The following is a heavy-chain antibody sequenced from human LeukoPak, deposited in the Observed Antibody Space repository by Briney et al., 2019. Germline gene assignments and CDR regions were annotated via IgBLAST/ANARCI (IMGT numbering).Heavy chain of an antibody. J-gene: IGHJ6*03. V-gene: IGHV4-31*03. CDR3: ARVSTISYYYMDV. D-gene: IGHD3-9*01. CDR1: GGSISSGGYY. Sequence: PSETLSLTCTVSGGSISSGGYYWSWIRQHPGKGLEWIGYIYYSGSTYYNPSLKSRVTISVDTSKNQFSLKLSSVTAADTAVYYCARVSTISYYYMDVWGKGTTVTVSS. CDR2: IYYSGST.